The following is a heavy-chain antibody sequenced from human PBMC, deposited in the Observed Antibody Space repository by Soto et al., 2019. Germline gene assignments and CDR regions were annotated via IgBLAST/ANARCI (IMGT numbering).Heavy chain of an antibody. J-gene: IGHJ2*01. D-gene: IGHD6-13*01. CDR2: IWYDGSNK. CDR1: GFTFSSYG. Sequence: QVQLVESGGGVVQPGRSLRLSCAASGFTFSSYGMRWVRQAPGKGLEWVAVIWYDGSNKYYADSVKGRFTISRDNSKNTLYLQMNSLRAEDTAVYYCARDQGSSSWFGAGDLWGRGTLVTVSS. CDR3: ARDQGSSSWFGAGDL. V-gene: IGHV3-33*01.